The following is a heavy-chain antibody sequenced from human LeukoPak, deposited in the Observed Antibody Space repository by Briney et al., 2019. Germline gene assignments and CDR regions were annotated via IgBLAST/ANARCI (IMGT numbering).Heavy chain of an antibody. V-gene: IGHV4-59*01. CDR3: AREVYDILTGYHYYYGMDV. J-gene: IGHJ6*02. D-gene: IGHD3-9*01. CDR1: GGSISSYY. Sequence: PSETLSLTCTVSGGSISSYYWSWIRQPPGKGLEWIGYIYYSGSTNYNPSLKSRVTISVDTSKNQFSLKLSSVTAADTAVYYCAREVYDILTGYHYYYGMDVWGQGTTVTVSS. CDR2: IYYSGST.